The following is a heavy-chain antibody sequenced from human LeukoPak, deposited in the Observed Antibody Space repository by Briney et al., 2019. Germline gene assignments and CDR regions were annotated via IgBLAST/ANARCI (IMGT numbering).Heavy chain of an antibody. D-gene: IGHD5-18*01. Sequence: GGSLRLSCAASGFTFSSYAMHWVRQAPGKGLEWVAVISYDGSNKYYADSVKGRFTISRDNSKNTLYLQMNSLRAEDTAVYYCARDKWFEDTATHAFDIWGQGTMVTVSS. V-gene: IGHV3-30-3*01. J-gene: IGHJ3*02. CDR1: GFTFSSYA. CDR3: ARDKWFEDTATHAFDI. CDR2: ISYDGSNK.